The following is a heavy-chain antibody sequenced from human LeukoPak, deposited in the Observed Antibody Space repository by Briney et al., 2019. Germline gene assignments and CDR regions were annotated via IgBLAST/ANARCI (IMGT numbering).Heavy chain of an antibody. Sequence: SETLSLTCTVSGGSISSYYWSWIRQPPGKGLEWIGYIYYSGSTNYNPSLKSRVTISVDTSKNQFSLKLSSVTAADTAVYYCARGARGWGSSSWGGYYYYYGMDVWGQGTTVTVSS. D-gene: IGHD6-13*01. CDR3: ARGARGWGSSSWGGYYYYYGMDV. CDR1: GGSISSYY. CDR2: IYYSGST. V-gene: IGHV4-59*01. J-gene: IGHJ6*02.